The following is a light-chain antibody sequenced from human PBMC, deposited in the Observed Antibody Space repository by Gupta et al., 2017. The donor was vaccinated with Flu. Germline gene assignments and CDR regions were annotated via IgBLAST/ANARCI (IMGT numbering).Light chain of an antibody. V-gene: IGKV3-20*01. CDR3: QQHGSSPWT. CDR1: QSVSSSY. Sequence: EIWLTQSPGTLSLSPGERATLSCRASQSVSSSYLAWYQQKPGQAPRLLIYGASSRATGIPDRFSGSGSGTDFTLTISRLEPEDVAVYYWQQHGSSPWTFGQGTKVEIK. CDR2: GAS. J-gene: IGKJ1*01.